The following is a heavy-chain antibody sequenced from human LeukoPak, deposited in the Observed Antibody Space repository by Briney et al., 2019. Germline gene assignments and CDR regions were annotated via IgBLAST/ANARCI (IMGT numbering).Heavy chain of an antibody. J-gene: IGHJ6*02. CDR3: ARVRYYDSSGYYYYYGMDV. Sequence: GGSLRLSCAASGFTFSSYGMHWVRQAPGKGLEWVAVIWYDGSNKYYADSVKGRFTISRDNSKNTLYLQMNSLRAEDTAVYYCARVRYYDSSGYYYYYGMDVWGQGTTVTVSS. V-gene: IGHV3-33*01. D-gene: IGHD3-22*01. CDR2: IWYDGSNK. CDR1: GFTFSSYG.